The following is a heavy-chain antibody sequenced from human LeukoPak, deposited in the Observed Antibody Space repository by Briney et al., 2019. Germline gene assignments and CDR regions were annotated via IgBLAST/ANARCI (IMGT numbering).Heavy chain of an antibody. Sequence: SETLSLTCIVSGVSINIYYWSWLRQTPGKGLEWIGRSHGSGSTNYNPSLKNRVTISIDKSKNHLSLSLRSVTAADTALYFCARDGGYDSGVFDFWGQGTLVTVSS. J-gene: IGHJ4*02. CDR1: GVSINIYY. CDR2: SHGSGST. V-gene: IGHV4-4*07. CDR3: ARDGGYDSGVFDF. D-gene: IGHD3-22*01.